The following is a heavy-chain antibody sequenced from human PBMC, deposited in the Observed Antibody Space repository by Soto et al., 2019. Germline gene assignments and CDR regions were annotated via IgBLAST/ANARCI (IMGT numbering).Heavy chain of an antibody. CDR1: GGSISSSSYY. D-gene: IGHD3-10*01. Sequence: SETLSLTCTVSGGSISSSSYYWGWIRQPPGKGLEWIGSIYYSGSTYYNPSLKSRVTISVDTSKNQFSLKLSSVTAADTAVYYCARQGSFDYWGQGTLVTVSS. V-gene: IGHV4-39*01. CDR3: ARQGSFDY. J-gene: IGHJ4*02. CDR2: IYYSGST.